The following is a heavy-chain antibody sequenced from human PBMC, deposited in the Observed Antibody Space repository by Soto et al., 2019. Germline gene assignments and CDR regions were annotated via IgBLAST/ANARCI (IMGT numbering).Heavy chain of an antibody. CDR3: AQDRRKWGDSPFEK. CDR1: GFTFSKFG. D-gene: IGHD2-21*02. V-gene: IGHV3-30*03. CDR2: SSNDGSDE. J-gene: IGHJ4*02. Sequence: QVQLVESGGGVVQPGRSLRLSCAASGFTFSKFGMHWLRQAPGRGLEWVAGSSNDGSDEYYVDSVKGRFNISRDNSKITLSLQMTSLRFEDTAVYFCAQDRRKWGDSPFEKWGQGTLVTVSS.